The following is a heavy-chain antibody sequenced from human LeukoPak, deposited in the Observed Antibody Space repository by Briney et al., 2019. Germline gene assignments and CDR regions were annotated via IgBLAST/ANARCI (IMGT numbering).Heavy chain of an antibody. D-gene: IGHD4-17*01. V-gene: IGHV4-39*07. Sequence: PSETLSLTCTVSGGSISSSSYYWGWIRQPPGKGLEWIGSIYYSGSTYYNPSLKSRVTISVDTSKNQFSLKLSSVTAADTAVYYCARYYGDFEHFDYWGQGTLVTVSS. CDR1: GGSISSSSYY. CDR3: ARYYGDFEHFDY. CDR2: IYYSGST. J-gene: IGHJ4*02.